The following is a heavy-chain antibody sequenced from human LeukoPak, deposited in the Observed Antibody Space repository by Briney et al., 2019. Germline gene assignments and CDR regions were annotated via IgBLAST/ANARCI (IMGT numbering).Heavy chain of an antibody. CDR3: ARLGVAVAAVDY. V-gene: IGHV4-39*01. CDR2: IYYSGST. D-gene: IGHD6-19*01. J-gene: IGHJ4*02. Sequence: SGTLSLTCAVSGGSISSSSYYWGWIRQPPGKGLEWIGSIYYSGSTYYNPSLKSRVTISVDTSKNQFSLKLSSVTAADTAVYYCARLGVAVAAVDYWGQGTLVTVSS. CDR1: GGSISSSSYY.